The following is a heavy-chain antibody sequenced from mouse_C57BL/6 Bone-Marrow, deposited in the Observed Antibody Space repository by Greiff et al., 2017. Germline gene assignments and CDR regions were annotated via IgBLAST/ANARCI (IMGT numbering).Heavy chain of an antibody. J-gene: IGHJ2*01. Sequence: QVQLQQPGAELVMPGASVKLSCKASGYTFTSYWMHWVKQRPGQGLEWIGEIDPSDSYTNYNPKFKGKSTLTVAKSSSPAYMQLSRLTSEDSAVYYCSRGDYFDYWGQGTTLTVSS. V-gene: IGHV1-69*01. CDR3: SRGDYFDY. CDR1: GYTFTSYW. CDR2: IDPSDSYT.